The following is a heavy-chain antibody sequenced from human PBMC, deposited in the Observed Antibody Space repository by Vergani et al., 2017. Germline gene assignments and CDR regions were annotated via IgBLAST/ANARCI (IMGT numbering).Heavy chain of an antibody. CDR2: LSYDGSNK. J-gene: IGHJ6*03. CDR1: RFTFPXXP. CDR3: ARDCSSTSCYGYYYYYMDV. D-gene: IGHD2-2*01. V-gene: IGHV3-30*01. Sequence: VQLLESGGGLVQPGGSLRLSSPASRFTFPXXPLRFVPQAPGTGLELVSVLSYDGSNKYYADSVKCRFTISRDNSKNTLYLQMNSLRAEDTAVYYCARDCSSTSCYGYYYYYMDVWGKGP.